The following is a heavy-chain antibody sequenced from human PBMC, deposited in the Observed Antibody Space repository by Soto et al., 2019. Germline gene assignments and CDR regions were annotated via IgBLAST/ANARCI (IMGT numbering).Heavy chain of an antibody. D-gene: IGHD3-10*01. CDR3: AKASEAYFYGSGSSIGADY. CDR1: GFTFRSYA. CDR2: ISGSGGST. Sequence: EVQLLESGGGLVQPGGSLRLSCAASGFTFRSYAMTWVRQAPGKGLEWVSGISGSGGSTYYADSVKGRFTISRDNSKNTLYLQMNSLRAEDTAVYHCAKASEAYFYGSGSSIGADYWGQGTLVTVSS. J-gene: IGHJ4*02. V-gene: IGHV3-23*01.